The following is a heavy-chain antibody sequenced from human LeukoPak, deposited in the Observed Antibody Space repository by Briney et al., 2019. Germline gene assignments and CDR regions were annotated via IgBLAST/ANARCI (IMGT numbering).Heavy chain of an antibody. D-gene: IGHD1-26*01. CDR2: FDPEDGET. J-gene: IGHJ4*02. Sequence: ASVKVSCKVSGYTLTELSMHWVRQAPGKGLEWMGGFDPEDGETIYAQKFQGRVTMTEDTSTDTAYMELSSLRSEDTAVYYCATAKVGATDIDYWAREPWSPSPQ. V-gene: IGHV1-24*01. CDR1: GYTLTELS. CDR3: ATAKVGATDIDY.